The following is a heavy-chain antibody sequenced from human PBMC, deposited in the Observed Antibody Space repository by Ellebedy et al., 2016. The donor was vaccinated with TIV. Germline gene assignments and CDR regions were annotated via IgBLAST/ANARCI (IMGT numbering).Heavy chain of an antibody. V-gene: IGHV1-18*01. Sequence: ASVKVSCKASGYNFKMYGISWVRQAPGQGLEWMGWISGYNGNTNYAQKLQGRVTMTTDTSTSTAYMELRSLRSDDTAVYYCARDAEYSSGWYPYYYYYYGMDVWGQGTTVTVSS. J-gene: IGHJ6*02. CDR1: GYNFKMYG. CDR3: ARDAEYSSGWYPYYYYYYGMDV. CDR2: ISGYNGNT. D-gene: IGHD6-19*01.